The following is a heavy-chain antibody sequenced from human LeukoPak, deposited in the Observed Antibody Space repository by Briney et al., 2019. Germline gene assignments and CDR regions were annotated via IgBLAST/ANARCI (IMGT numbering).Heavy chain of an antibody. D-gene: IGHD3-22*01. J-gene: IGHJ5*02. V-gene: IGHV3-23*01. CDR1: GLTFSSYA. Sequence: GGSLRLSCAASGLTFSSYAMSWVRQAPGKGLEWVSAISGSGGSTYYADSVKGRFTISRDNSKNTLYLQMNSLRAEDTAVYYCAKDQGPPRGGYLTWGQGTLVTVSS. CDR3: AKDQGPPRGGYLT. CDR2: ISGSGGST.